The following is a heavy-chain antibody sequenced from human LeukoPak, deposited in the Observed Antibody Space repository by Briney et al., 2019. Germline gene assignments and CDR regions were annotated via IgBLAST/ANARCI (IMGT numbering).Heavy chain of an antibody. CDR2: IKQDGSEK. CDR3: ARQIAAADY. CDR1: GFTFSSYW. J-gene: IGHJ4*02. V-gene: IGHV3-7*03. D-gene: IGHD6-13*01. Sequence: GGSLRLSCVASGFTFSSYWMSWVRQAPGKGLEWVANIKQDGSEKYYVDSVKGRFTISRDNAKNSLYLQMNSLRAEDTAVYYCARQIAAADYWGQGTLVTVSS.